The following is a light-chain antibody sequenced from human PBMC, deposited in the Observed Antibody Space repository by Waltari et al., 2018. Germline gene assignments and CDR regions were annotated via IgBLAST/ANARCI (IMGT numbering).Light chain of an antibody. J-gene: IGLJ2*01. CDR2: AVS. CDR1: SSDVGNYKR. CDR3: SSYAGSSKGV. V-gene: IGLV2-23*02. Sequence: QSALTQPASVSGSPGQSITISCTGTSSDVGNYKRVSWYQQYPGKAPKLMIYAVSKRPSGVSDRFSRSKSGDMASLTISGLQPEDEAGYFCSSYAGSSKGVFGGGTKVTVL.